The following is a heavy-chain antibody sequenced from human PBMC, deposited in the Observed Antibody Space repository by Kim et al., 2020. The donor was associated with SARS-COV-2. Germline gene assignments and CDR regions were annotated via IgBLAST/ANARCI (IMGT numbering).Heavy chain of an antibody. J-gene: IGHJ6*02. CDR2: IYYSGST. CDR3: ATPGVEPKLYYYYGMDV. V-gene: IGHV4-39*01. D-gene: IGHD1-1*01. Sequence: SETLSLTCTVSGGSISSSSYYWGWIRQPPGKGLEWIGSIYYSGSTYYNPSLKSRVTISVDTSKNQFSLKLSSVTAADTAVYYCATPGVEPKLYYYYGMDVWGQGTTVTVSS. CDR1: GGSISSSSYY.